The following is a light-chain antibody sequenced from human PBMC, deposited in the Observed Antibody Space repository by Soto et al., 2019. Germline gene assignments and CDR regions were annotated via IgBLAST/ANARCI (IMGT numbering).Light chain of an antibody. Sequence: EIVLTQSPGTLSCSVGERATLSCRASQSVSQCLAGYQQKPGQAPRLLIYDASSRANGIPDRFSGSGSGTDFTLNINGLEHEDFAVYYCQKYATSARLTCGPGPNVDI. CDR1: QSVSQC. CDR2: DAS. CDR3: QKYATSARLT. V-gene: IGKV3-20*01. J-gene: IGKJ3*01.